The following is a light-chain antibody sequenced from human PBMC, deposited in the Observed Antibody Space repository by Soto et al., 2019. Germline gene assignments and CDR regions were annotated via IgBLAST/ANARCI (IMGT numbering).Light chain of an antibody. CDR3: QQYDSSPWT. CDR2: GAS. V-gene: IGKV3-20*01. J-gene: IGKJ1*01. CDR1: QSVSRNY. Sequence: EIVLTQSPGTLSLSPGERATLSYRTSQSVSRNYLAWYQQKPGQAPGLFIYGASSRAAGIPDRFSGFGSGTDFTLTISRLEPDDFAVYYCQQYDSSPWTFGQGTKVEVK.